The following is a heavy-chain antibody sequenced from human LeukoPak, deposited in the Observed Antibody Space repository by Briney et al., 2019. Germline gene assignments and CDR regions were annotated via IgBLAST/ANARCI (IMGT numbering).Heavy chain of an antibody. Sequence: SETLSLTCTVSGYSISSGYYWGWIRQPPGKGLEWIWSIHHSGSTYYNPSLKSRVTISVYTSKNQFSLKLRSVTAADTAVYYCAREAVAAAGVGMDVWGKGTTVTVSS. V-gene: IGHV4-38-2*02. J-gene: IGHJ6*04. CDR1: GYSISSGYY. CDR2: IHHSGST. D-gene: IGHD6-13*01. CDR3: AREAVAAAGVGMDV.